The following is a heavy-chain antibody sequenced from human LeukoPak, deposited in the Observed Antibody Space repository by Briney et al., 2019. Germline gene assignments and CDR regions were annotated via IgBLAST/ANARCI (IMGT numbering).Heavy chain of an antibody. CDR2: IYYSGST. D-gene: IGHD6-13*01. CDR3: ASLRFEQLVSWFDP. J-gene: IGHJ5*02. V-gene: IGHV4-61*08. CDR1: GGSISSGGYY. Sequence: SQTLSLTCTVSGGSISSGGYYWSWIRQPPGKGLEWIGYIYYSGSTNYNPSLKSRVTISVDTSKNQFSLKLSSVTAADTAVYYCASLRFEQLVSWFDPWGQGTLVTVSS.